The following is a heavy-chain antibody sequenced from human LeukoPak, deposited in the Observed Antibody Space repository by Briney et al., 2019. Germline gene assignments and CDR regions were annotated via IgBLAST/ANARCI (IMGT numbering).Heavy chain of an antibody. J-gene: IGHJ4*02. D-gene: IGHD6-13*01. CDR3: ARHNEAAGFDY. Sequence: GESLKTSCKGSGYSFTSYWISWVRQMPGKGLEWMGIIYSGDSDTRYSPSFQGQVTISADKSISTAYLQWSSLKASDTAMYYCARHNEAAGFDYWGQGTLVTVSS. V-gene: IGHV5-51*01. CDR2: IYSGDSDT. CDR1: GYSFTSYW.